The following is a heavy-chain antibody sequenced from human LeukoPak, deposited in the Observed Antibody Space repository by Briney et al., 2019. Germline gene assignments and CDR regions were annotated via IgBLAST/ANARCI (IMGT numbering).Heavy chain of an antibody. CDR2: IYYSGST. V-gene: IGHV4-59*08. D-gene: IGHD2-2*01. J-gene: IGHJ5*02. CDR3: ARRGYCSSTSCYEYWFDP. Sequence: PSETLSLTCTVSGGSISSYYWSWIRQPPGKGLEWIGYIYYSGSTYYNPSLKSRLTISVDTSKNQFSLKLSSVTATDTAVYYCARRGYCSSTSCYEYWFDPWGQGTLVTVSS. CDR1: GGSISSYY.